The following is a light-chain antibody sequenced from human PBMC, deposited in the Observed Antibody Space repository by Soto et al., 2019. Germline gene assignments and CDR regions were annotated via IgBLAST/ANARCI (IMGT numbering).Light chain of an antibody. CDR3: QQRSNWPSLT. Sequence: EIALTQSPDTLSLSPGERATLSCRASQSVGSYLAWYQHKPGQAPRLLISDASNRATGIPARFSGSGSETDFTLTISSLEPEDSAVYYCQQRSNWPSLTFGGGTKVDIK. CDR1: QSVGSY. CDR2: DAS. V-gene: IGKV3-11*01. J-gene: IGKJ4*01.